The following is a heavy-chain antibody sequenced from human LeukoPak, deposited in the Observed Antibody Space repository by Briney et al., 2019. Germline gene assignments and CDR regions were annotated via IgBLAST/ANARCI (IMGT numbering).Heavy chain of an antibody. CDR3: AKAISPYCSGGSCYSGLFDC. CDR1: GFTFSSYA. V-gene: IGHV3-23*01. D-gene: IGHD2-15*01. CDR2: ISGSGGST. Sequence: QPGGSLRLSCAASGFTFSSYAMSWVRQAPGKGLEWVSAISGSGGSTYYADSVKGRFTISRDNSKNTLYLQMNSLRAEDTAVYYCAKAISPYCSGGSCYSGLFDCWGQGTLVTVSS. J-gene: IGHJ4*02.